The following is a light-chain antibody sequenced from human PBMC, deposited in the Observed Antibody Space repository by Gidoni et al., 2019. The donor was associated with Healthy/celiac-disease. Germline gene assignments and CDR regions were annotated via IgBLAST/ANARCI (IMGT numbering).Light chain of an antibody. CDR2: GAS. CDR1: QSVSSN. CDR3: QQYNNWPPLT. V-gene: IGKV3-15*01. Sequence: EIVMTQSPATLSVSPGERATLSCRASQSVSSNLAWYQQKPGQAPRLLIYGASTRATGIPARCSGSGSGTEFTLTISSLQSEDFAVYYCQQYNNWPPLTFXQXTKLEIK. J-gene: IGKJ2*01.